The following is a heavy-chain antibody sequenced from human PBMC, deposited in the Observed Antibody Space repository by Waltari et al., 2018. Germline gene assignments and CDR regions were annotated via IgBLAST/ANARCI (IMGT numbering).Heavy chain of an antibody. J-gene: IGHJ4*02. Sequence: EVQLLESGGGLVQPGGSLRLSCAASGFTFSSYAMSWVRQAPGKGLEWVSSFSGSGGSTYFADSVKGRFTISRDNSKNTLYLQMNSLRADDTAVYYCAKDQSSGWLSDLDYWGQGTLVTVSS. D-gene: IGHD6-19*01. CDR1: GFTFSSYA. CDR2: FSGSGGST. CDR3: AKDQSSGWLSDLDY. V-gene: IGHV3-23*01.